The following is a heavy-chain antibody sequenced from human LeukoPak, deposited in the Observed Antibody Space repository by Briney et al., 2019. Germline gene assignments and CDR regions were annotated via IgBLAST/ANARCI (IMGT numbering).Heavy chain of an antibody. CDR2: INPNSGGT. CDR1: GYTFTGYY. J-gene: IGHJ4*02. D-gene: IGHD1-26*01. V-gene: IGHV1-2*02. Sequence: ASVKVSCKASGYTFTGYYMHWVRQAPGQGLEWMGWINPNSGGTNYAQKFQGRVTMTRDTSISTAYMELSRLRSDDTAVYYCARENVRGGSFDYWGQGTLVTVSS. CDR3: ARENVRGGSFDY.